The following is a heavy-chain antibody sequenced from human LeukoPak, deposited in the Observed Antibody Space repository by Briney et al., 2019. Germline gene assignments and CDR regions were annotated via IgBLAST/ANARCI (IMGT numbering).Heavy chain of an antibody. CDR2: ISSSGSTI. CDR3: ARDRSGYCSSTSCSIPY. J-gene: IGHJ4*02. D-gene: IGHD2-2*01. V-gene: IGHV3-11*04. Sequence: GGSLRLSCAASGFTFSDYFMSWIRQAPGKGLEWVSYISSSGSTIYSADSVKGRFTISRDNAKNSLYLQMNSLRAEDTAVYYCARDRSGYCSSTSCSIPYWGQGTLVTVSS. CDR1: GFTFSDYF.